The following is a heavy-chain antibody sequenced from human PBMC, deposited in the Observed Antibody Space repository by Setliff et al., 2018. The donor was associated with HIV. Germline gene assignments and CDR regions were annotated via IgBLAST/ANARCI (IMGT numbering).Heavy chain of an antibody. V-gene: IGHV4-61*01. J-gene: IGHJ4*02. D-gene: IGHD4-17*01. CDR2: IYHNGIT. Sequence: SETLSLTCSVSGGSVSSVNYYWSWIRQPPGKGLEWIGSIYHNGITYYNPSLKGRVTISVDTSQNQFSLKLSSVTAADTAIYYCARRIYGNNPYFDYWSQGTLVTVSS. CDR3: ARRIYGNNPYFDY. CDR1: GGSVSSVNYY.